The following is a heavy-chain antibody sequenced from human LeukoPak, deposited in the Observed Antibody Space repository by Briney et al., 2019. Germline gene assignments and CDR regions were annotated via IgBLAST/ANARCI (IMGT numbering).Heavy chain of an antibody. Sequence: GTSLRLSCAASGFTFSNFGMHWVRQAPDKGLEWVAATWYDGSNKYYADSVKGRFTISRDNSKNTLYLQMNSLRAEDTAVYYCARADYYRAFDIWGQGTMVTVSS. V-gene: IGHV3-33*01. D-gene: IGHD3-22*01. CDR2: TWYDGSNK. J-gene: IGHJ3*02. CDR1: GFTFSNFG. CDR3: ARADYYRAFDI.